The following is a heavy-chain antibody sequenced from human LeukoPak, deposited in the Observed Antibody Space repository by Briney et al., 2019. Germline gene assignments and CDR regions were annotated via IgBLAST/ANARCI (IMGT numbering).Heavy chain of an antibody. CDR2: INQDGSEK. Sequence: PGGSLRLSCATSGFTFSSYWMSWVRQAPGKGLEWVAYINQDGSEKNYADSVKGRFTVSRDNAKNTLYLQMNSLRAEDTAVFYCVRDGHGTVPLDYWGQGILVTVSS. J-gene: IGHJ4*02. CDR3: VRDGHGTVPLDY. CDR1: GFTFSSYW. D-gene: IGHD1-7*01. V-gene: IGHV3-7*01.